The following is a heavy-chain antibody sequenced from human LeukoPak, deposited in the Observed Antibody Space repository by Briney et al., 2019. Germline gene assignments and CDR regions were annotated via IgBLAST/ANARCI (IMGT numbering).Heavy chain of an antibody. CDR3: ARAYCGGDCYFWFDP. CDR2: INHSGST. Sequence: SETLSLTCAVYGGSFSGYYWSWIRQPPGKGLEWIGEINHSGSTNCNPSLKSRVTISVDTSKNQFSLKLSSVTAADTAVYYCARAYCGGDCYFWFDPWGQGTLVTVSS. V-gene: IGHV4-34*01. CDR1: GGSFSGYY. J-gene: IGHJ5*02. D-gene: IGHD2-21*02.